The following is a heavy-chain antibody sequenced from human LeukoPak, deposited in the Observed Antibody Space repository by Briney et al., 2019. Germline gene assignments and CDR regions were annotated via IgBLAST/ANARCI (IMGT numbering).Heavy chain of an antibody. J-gene: IGHJ4*02. CDR3: ARGRPLWVVGATTPRAAYFDY. CDR1: GGSISSSSYY. D-gene: IGHD1-26*01. V-gene: IGHV4-39*07. CDR2: IDYSGNT. Sequence: SETLSLTCTVSGGSISSSSYYWGWIRQPPGKGLEWIGSIDYSGNTYYNPSLKSRVTISVDTSKNQFSLKLSSVTAADTAVYYCARGRPLWVVGATTPRAAYFDYWGQGTLVTVSS.